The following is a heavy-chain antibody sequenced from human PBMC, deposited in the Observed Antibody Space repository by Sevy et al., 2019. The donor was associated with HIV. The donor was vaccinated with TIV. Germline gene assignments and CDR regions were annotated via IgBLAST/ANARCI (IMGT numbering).Heavy chain of an antibody. V-gene: IGHV4-39*01. CDR2: IYYSGST. Sequence: SETLSLTCTVSGGSISSSSYYWGWIRQPPGKGLEWIGSIYYSGSTYYNQSLKSRVTISVDTSKNQFSVKLSSVTAADTAVYHCARLDFWSGYPYFDYWGQGTLVTVSS. CDR3: ARLDFWSGYPYFDY. J-gene: IGHJ4*02. D-gene: IGHD3-3*01. CDR1: GGSISSSSYY.